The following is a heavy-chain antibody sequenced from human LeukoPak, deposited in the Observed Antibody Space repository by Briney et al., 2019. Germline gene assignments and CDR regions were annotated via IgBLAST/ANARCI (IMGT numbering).Heavy chain of an antibody. CDR3: ARNHTHEGYGYYFDY. V-gene: IGHV4-39*01. J-gene: IGHJ4*02. CDR1: GDSISSSISY. D-gene: IGHD5-18*01. CDR2: IYYSGST. Sequence: SETLSLTCTVSGDSISSSISYWGWIRQPPGKGLDWIGRIYYSGSTHYNPSLKSRVIISVDTSKNQFSLRLSSVTAADTAVYYCARNHTHEGYGYYFDYWGQGTLITVSS.